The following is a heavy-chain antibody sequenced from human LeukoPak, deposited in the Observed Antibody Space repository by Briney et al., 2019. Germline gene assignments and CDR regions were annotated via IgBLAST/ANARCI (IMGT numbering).Heavy chain of an antibody. J-gene: IGHJ4*02. CDR2: IYHDGNT. Sequence: SETLSLTCSVSGYSISSGYYWGWIRQPPGKGLEWIGNIYHDGNTYYNPSLKSRVTISVDTSKNQFSLKLSSVTAADTAVYYCARDEEAPFDYWGQGTLVTVSS. V-gene: IGHV4-38-2*02. CDR3: ARDEEAPFDY. CDR1: GYSISSGYY.